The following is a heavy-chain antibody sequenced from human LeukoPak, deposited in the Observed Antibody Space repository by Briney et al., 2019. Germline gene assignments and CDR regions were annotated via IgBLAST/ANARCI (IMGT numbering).Heavy chain of an antibody. J-gene: IGHJ4*02. D-gene: IGHD3-22*01. CDR3: ARGPNYYYESSGYHRYDY. CDR1: GGSINSYY. Sequence: SETLSLTCTVSGGSINSYYWSWIRQPPGKGLEWIAYIYYSGSTNYNPSLKSRVTISLDTSKNQFSLKLSSVTAADTAVYYCARGPNYYYESSGYHRYDYWGQGTLVTVSS. V-gene: IGHV4-59*01. CDR2: IYYSGST.